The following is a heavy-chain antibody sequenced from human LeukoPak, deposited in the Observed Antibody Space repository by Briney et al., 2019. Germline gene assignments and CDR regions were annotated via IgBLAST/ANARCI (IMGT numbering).Heavy chain of an antibody. V-gene: IGHV3-30*02. Sequence: GGSLRLSCAASGFTFSSYGMHWVRQAPGKGLEWVAFIRYDGSSKYYADSVKDRFTISRDNSKNTLYLQMNSLRAEDTAVYYCAKDPLAYYYDSSGDYWGQGTLVTVS. CDR3: AKDPLAYYYDSSGDY. CDR1: GFTFSSYG. D-gene: IGHD3-22*01. J-gene: IGHJ4*02. CDR2: IRYDGSSK.